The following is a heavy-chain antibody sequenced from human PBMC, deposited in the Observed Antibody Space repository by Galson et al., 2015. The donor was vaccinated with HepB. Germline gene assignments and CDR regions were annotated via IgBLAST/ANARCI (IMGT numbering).Heavy chain of an antibody. Sequence: SVKVSCKASGYTFINYAMHWVRQAPGQRLEWMGWINAGNGNTKYSQKFQDRVTITRDTSASTAYMELSSLRSEDTAVYYCARSAYDSSGCFKKAFDIWGQGTMVTVSS. CDR1: GYTFINYA. J-gene: IGHJ3*02. CDR3: ARSAYDSSGCFKKAFDI. D-gene: IGHD3-22*01. CDR2: INAGNGNT. V-gene: IGHV1-3*01.